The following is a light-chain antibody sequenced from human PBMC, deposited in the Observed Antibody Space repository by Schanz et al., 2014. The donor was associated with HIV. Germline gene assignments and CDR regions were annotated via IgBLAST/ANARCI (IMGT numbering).Light chain of an antibody. J-gene: IGLJ3*02. CDR3: CSCTNTNTWV. V-gene: IGLV2-14*03. Sequence: QSALTQPASVSGSPGQSITISCTGTGSDVGGYDFVSWYQQHPGKVPKLMMYDVNDRPSGVSSRFSGSKSGNTASLTISGLQAEDEADYYCCSCTNTNTWVFGGGTKLTVL. CDR2: DVN. CDR1: GSDVGGYDF.